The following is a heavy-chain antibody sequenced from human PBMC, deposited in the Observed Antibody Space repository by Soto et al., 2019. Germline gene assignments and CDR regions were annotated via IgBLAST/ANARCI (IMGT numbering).Heavy chain of an antibody. J-gene: IGHJ3*02. D-gene: IGHD3-22*01. CDR2: VYYSGST. CDR3: ARGYYDTSGQSNTFDI. V-gene: IGHV4-59*01. Sequence: QAQLQESGPGLVKPSETLSLTCTVSGASISSSYWSWIRQSPGKGLEWIGYVYYSGSTNYNPSLKSRVTISVDTSKNQFSLKLSSVTAADTAVYYCARGYYDTSGQSNTFDIWGQGTMVTVSS. CDR1: GASISSSY.